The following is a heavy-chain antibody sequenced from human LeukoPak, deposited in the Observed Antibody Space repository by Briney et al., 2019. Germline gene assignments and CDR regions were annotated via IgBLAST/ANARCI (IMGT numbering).Heavy chain of an antibody. V-gene: IGHV1-69*13. J-gene: IGHJ6*03. D-gene: IGHD6-19*01. CDR1: GGTFSSYA. CDR3: ARRSYSSGWYYYYYYMDV. Sequence: SVKVSCKASGGTFSSYAISWVRQAPGQGLEWMGGIIPIFGTANYAQKFQGRVTITADESTSTAYMELSSLRSEDTAVYYCARRSYSSGWYYYYYYMDVWGKGTTVTVSS. CDR2: IIPIFGTA.